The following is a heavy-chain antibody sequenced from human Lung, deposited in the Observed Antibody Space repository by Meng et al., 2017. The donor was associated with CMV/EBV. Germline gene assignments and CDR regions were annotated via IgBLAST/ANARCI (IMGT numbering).Heavy chain of an antibody. CDR2: NYYSGST. J-gene: IGHJ4*02. Sequence: QVQLLDAVHVLMNPSSTRALPCAVTGGSISTYHWSWIRQPPGKGLEWIGNNYYSGSTNYNPSLARRVTISVDSSKNQFSLKLSSVTAADTAVCYCARHQNGGTYPLDYWGQGTLVTVSS. V-gene: IGHV4-59*08. CDR1: GGSISTYH. CDR3: ARHQNGGTYPLDY. D-gene: IGHD3-16*02.